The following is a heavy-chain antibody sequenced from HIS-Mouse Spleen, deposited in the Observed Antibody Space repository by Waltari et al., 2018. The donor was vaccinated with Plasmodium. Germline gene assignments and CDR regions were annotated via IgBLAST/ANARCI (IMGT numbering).Heavy chain of an antibody. D-gene: IGHD3-3*01. Sequence: QVQLQESGPGLVKPSQTLSLTCTVSGGSISRGGYYWRWIRQHPGKGLEWIGYIYYSGSTYYNPSLKSRVTISVDTSKNQFSLKLSSVTAADTAVYYCARDSIRFLADPWGQGTLVTVSS. CDR1: GGSISRGGYY. J-gene: IGHJ5*02. CDR2: IYYSGST. CDR3: ARDSIRFLADP. V-gene: IGHV4-31*03.